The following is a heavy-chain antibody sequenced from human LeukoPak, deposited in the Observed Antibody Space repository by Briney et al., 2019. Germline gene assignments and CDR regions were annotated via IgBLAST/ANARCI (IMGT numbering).Heavy chain of an antibody. J-gene: IGHJ3*02. CDR3: ARGSAVADHDAFDI. Sequence: SETLSLTCAVYGGSFSGYYWSWIRQPPGKGLEWIGYIYYSGSTYYNPSLKSRVTISVDTSKNQFSLKLSSVTAADTAVYYRARGSAVADHDAFDIWGQGTMVTVSS. V-gene: IGHV4-34*01. CDR2: IYYSGST. D-gene: IGHD6-19*01. CDR1: GGSFSGYY.